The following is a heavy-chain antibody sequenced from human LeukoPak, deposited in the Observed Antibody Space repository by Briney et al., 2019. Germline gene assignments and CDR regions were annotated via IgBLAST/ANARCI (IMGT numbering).Heavy chain of an antibody. Sequence: PSETLSLTCTVSGGSISSGGSYWSWIRQHPGKGLEWIGYIYYSGSTYYNPSLKSRVTISVDTSKNQFSLKLSSVTAADTAVYYCARVPPYSSSWYDDYWGQGTLVTVSS. CDR2: IYYSGST. CDR1: GGSISSGGSY. J-gene: IGHJ4*02. CDR3: ARVPPYSSSWYDDY. D-gene: IGHD6-13*01. V-gene: IGHV4-31*03.